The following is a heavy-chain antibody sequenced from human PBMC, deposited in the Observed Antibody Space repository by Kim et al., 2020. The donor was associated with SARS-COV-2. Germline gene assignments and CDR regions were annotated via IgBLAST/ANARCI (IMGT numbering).Heavy chain of an antibody. J-gene: IGHJ3*02. CDR1: GFTFSSYS. CDR2: ISSSSSYI. D-gene: IGHD6-25*01. CDR3: ARVIGHSSGDAFDI. Sequence: GGSLRLSCAASGFTFSSYSMNWVRQAPGKGLEWVSSISSSSSYIYYADSVKGRFTISRDNAKNSLYLQMNSRRAEDTAVYYCARVIGHSSGDAFDIWGQGTMVPFSS. V-gene: IGHV3-21*01.